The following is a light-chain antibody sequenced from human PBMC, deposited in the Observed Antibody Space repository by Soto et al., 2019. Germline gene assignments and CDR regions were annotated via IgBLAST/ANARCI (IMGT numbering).Light chain of an antibody. J-gene: IGLJ2*01. CDR1: SSNIGSNT. Sequence: QSVLTQPHSASGTPGQRVTISCSGSSSNIGSNTVNWYQQLPGTAPKLLIYSNNQRPSGVPDRFSGSKYGTSASLAISGLQYENESDYYCAAWDDSLNGRVVFGGATKLTV. CDR2: SNN. V-gene: IGLV1-44*01. CDR3: AAWDDSLNGRVV.